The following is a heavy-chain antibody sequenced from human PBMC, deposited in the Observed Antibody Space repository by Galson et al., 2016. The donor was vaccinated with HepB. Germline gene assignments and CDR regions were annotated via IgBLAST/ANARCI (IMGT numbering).Heavy chain of an antibody. CDR2: IYYSGIS. D-gene: IGHD4-17*01. J-gene: IGHJ5*02. CDR1: AGSISSGDYY. Sequence: TLSLTCTVSAGSISSGDYYWSWIRQPPGTGLEWVGYIYYSGISYYMASLKSRATMSVDTSNNQFSLKLTSVTAADTAGYYCARFYYGDYGRFDPWGQGILVTVSS. CDR3: ARFYYGDYGRFDP. V-gene: IGHV4-30-4*01.